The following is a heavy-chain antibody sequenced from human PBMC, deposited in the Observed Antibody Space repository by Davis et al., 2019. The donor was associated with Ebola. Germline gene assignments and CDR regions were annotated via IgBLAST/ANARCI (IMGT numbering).Heavy chain of an antibody. Sequence: ASVKVSCKASGYTFIGNYIYWVRQAPGQGLEWMGWINPKSGVTHYAQNFQGRVTMTRDTSISTVYMELSSLKSDDTAMYYYGRVPPESSGYPLGYWGQGTLVTVSS. D-gene: IGHD3-22*01. CDR1: GYTFIGNY. CDR2: INPKSGVT. CDR3: GRVPPESSGYPLGY. J-gene: IGHJ4*02. V-gene: IGHV1-2*02.